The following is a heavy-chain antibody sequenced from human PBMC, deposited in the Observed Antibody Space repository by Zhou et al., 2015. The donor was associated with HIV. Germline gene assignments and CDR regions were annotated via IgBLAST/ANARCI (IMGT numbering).Heavy chain of an antibody. CDR1: GYTFTGYY. CDR3: ARDLLEDGLI. CDR2: INPNSGGT. D-gene: IGHD1-1*01. J-gene: IGHJ3*02. Sequence: QEQLVQSGAEVKKPGASVKVSCKASGYTFTGYYMHWVRQAPGQGLEWMGWINPNSGGTDFAQKFQGRVAMTRDTSITTAYMELSRLRSEDTAVYYCARDLLEDGLIWGQGTMVTVSS. V-gene: IGHV1-2*02.